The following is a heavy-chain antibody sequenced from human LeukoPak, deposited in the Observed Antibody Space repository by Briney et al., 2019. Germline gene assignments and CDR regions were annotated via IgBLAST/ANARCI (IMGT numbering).Heavy chain of an antibody. D-gene: IGHD3-22*01. CDR3: ARGDDSGYYDYFDY. CDR2: IYTGGNT. Sequence: GGSPRLSCAASGFTVDSNYLSWVRQAPGKGLEWVSTIYTGGNTYYAASVKGRFTISRDFSKNTVFLHMNSLRAEDTAMYYCARGDDSGYYDYFDYWGQGALVTVSS. J-gene: IGHJ4*02. V-gene: IGHV3-53*01. CDR1: GFTVDSNY.